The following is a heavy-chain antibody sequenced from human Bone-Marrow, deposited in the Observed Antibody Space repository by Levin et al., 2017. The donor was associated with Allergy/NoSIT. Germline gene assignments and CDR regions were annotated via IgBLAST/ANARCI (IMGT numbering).Heavy chain of an antibody. D-gene: IGHD3-16*01. Sequence: PSETLSLTCSVAGASITSTNSHSWAWIRQTPGKGLEWIGATYYNGDTYYDPSLGRRASISIDTSKNQFSLRLRSLTAADTAVYYCATEVSRLILIKRWYYGLDVWGQGTTVTVSS. CDR1: GASITSTNSHS. CDR3: ATEVSRLILIKRWYYGLDV. V-gene: IGHV4-39*01. J-gene: IGHJ6*02. CDR2: TYYNGDT.